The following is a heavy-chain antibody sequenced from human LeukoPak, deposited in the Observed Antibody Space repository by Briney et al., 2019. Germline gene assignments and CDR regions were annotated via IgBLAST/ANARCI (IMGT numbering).Heavy chain of an antibody. CDR3: AKDSLGATNFYYYYYGMDV. Sequence: PGGSLRLSCAASGFTFSSYGMHWVRQAPGKGLEWVAVISYDGSNKYYADSVKGRFTISRDNSKNTLYLQMNSLRAEDTAVYYCAKDSLGATNFYYYYYGMDVWGQGTTVTVSS. CDR1: GFTFSSYG. CDR2: ISYDGSNK. D-gene: IGHD1-26*01. V-gene: IGHV3-30*18. J-gene: IGHJ6*02.